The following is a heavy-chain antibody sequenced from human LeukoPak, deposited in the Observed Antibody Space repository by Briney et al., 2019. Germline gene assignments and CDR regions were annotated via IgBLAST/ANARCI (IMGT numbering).Heavy chain of an antibody. J-gene: IGHJ4*02. CDR2: IYTSGST. V-gene: IGHV4-61*02. Sequence: SETLSLTCTVSGGSLSSGSYYWSWIRQPPGKGLEWIGRIYTSGSTNYNPSLKSRVTISVDTSKNQFSLKLSSVTAADTAVYYCARGDFWSGYEDYWGQGTLVTVSS. CDR3: ARGDFWSGYEDY. CDR1: GGSLSSGSYY. D-gene: IGHD3-3*01.